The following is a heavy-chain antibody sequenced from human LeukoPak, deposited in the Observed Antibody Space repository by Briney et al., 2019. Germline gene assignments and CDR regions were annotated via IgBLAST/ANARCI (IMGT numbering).Heavy chain of an antibody. CDR3: ARGGYYYDSSGYPY. J-gene: IGHJ4*02. D-gene: IGHD3-22*01. CDR2: INPNSGGT. V-gene: IGHV1-2*02. CDR1: GYTFTGYY. Sequence: APVKVSCKASGYTFTGYYMHWVRQAPGQGLEWMGWINPNSGGTNYAQKFQGRVTMTRDTSISTAYMELSRLRSDDTAVYYCARGGYYYDSSGYPYWGQGTLVTVSS.